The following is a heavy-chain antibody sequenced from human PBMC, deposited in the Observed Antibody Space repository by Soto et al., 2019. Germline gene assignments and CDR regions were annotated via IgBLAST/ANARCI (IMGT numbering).Heavy chain of an antibody. Sequence: QVQLQESGPGLVKPSETLSVTCNVSGGSISRSYWIWIRQPPGKRLEWIGYIHYTGATRYSPSLKSRVTMSVATSKNQISLNLSSVTAADTAVYYCARGGEAVAGYYYSGLHVWGRGTTVTVSS. CDR1: GGSISRSY. CDR3: ARGGEAVAGYYYSGLHV. CDR2: IHYTGAT. J-gene: IGHJ6*02. D-gene: IGHD6-19*01. V-gene: IGHV4-59*01.